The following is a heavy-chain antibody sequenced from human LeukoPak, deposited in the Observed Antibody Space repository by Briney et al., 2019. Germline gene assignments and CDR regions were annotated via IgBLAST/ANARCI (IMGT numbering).Heavy chain of an antibody. J-gene: IGHJ4*02. CDR2: ISDSGNTM. CDR3: ARGTWGLDY. CDR1: GFTFSGHY. Sequence: GGSLRLSCAASGFTFSGHYMTWIRQAPGKGLEWVSYISDSGNTMYYADSVKGRFTISRDNARNSLFLQMNSLRAEDTAVYYCARGTWGLDYWGQGTLVAVSS. D-gene: IGHD7-27*01. V-gene: IGHV3-11*01.